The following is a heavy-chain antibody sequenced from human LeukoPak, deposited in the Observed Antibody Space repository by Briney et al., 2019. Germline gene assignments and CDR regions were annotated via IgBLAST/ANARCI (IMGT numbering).Heavy chain of an antibody. D-gene: IGHD3-10*02. CDR1: GFTFSSYA. CDR3: AELGITMIGGV. J-gene: IGHJ6*04. V-gene: IGHV3-64*01. Sequence: PGGSLRLSCVASGFTFSSYAMHWVRQTPGKGLEYVSGINSNGGSTHYANSVKGRFTISRDKAKNSLYLQMNSLRAEDTAVYYCAELGITMIGGVWGKGTTVTISS. CDR2: INSNGGST.